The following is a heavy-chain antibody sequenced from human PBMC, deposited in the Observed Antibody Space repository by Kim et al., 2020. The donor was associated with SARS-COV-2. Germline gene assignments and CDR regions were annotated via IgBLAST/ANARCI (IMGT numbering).Heavy chain of an antibody. D-gene: IGHD3-9*01. Sequence: GGNTHYADSVKGRFTISRDNSKNTLYLQMNSLRAEDTAIYYCAKGPVISYWGQGALVTVSS. CDR2: GGNT. J-gene: IGHJ4*02. V-gene: IGHV3-23*01. CDR3: AKGPVISY.